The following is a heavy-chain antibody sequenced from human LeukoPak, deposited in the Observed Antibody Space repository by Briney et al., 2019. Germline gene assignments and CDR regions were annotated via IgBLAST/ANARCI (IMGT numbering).Heavy chain of an antibody. CDR3: ARDREAPDGYSSGWAFDY. D-gene: IGHD6-19*01. CDR2: INHSGST. CDR1: GRSFSGYY. J-gene: IGHJ4*02. Sequence: SETLSLTCAVYGRSFSGYYWSWIRQPPGKGLEWIGEINHSGSTNYNPSLKSRVTISVDTSKNQFSLKLSSVTAADTAVYYCARDREAPDGYSSGWAFDYWGQGTLVTVSS. V-gene: IGHV4-34*01.